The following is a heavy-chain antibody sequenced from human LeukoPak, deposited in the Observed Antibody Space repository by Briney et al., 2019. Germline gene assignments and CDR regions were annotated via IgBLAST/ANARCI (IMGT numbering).Heavy chain of an antibody. Sequence: PGVSLRLSCAASGFTFSSNTMSRVRQAPGKGLAWVSAIDGSGVTTFYADSVKGRFTVSRDNSKNTLFLQMNSLRAEDTAVYYCTKRTPEYSSSWCLDYWGRGTLVTVSS. D-gene: IGHD6-13*01. V-gene: IGHV3-23*01. J-gene: IGHJ4*02. CDR3: TKRTPEYSSSWCLDY. CDR2: IDGSGVTT. CDR1: GFTFSSNT.